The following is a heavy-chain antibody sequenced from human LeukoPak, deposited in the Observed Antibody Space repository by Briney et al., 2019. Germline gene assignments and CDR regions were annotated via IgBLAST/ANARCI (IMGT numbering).Heavy chain of an antibody. CDR2: IKQDGSEK. CDR1: GFTFNRYW. J-gene: IGHJ5*02. V-gene: IGHV3-7*03. D-gene: IGHD2-2*01. Sequence: GGSLRLSCAASGFTFNRYWMSWVRQAPGKGLEWVANIKQDGSEKYYVDSVKGRFTISRDNDKNSLYLQMNSLRAEDTAVYYCARESGEFGLGYQLDPWGQGTLVSVSS. CDR3: ARESGEFGLGYQLDP.